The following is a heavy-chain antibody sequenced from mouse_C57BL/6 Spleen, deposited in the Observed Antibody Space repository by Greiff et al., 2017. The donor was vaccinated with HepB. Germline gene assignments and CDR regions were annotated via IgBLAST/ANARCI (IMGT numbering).Heavy chain of an antibody. CDR2: ISGGGGNT. J-gene: IGHJ3*01. V-gene: IGHV5-9*01. Sequence: EVKLMESGGGLVKPGGSLKLSCAASGFTFSSYTMSWVRQTPEKRLEWVATISGGGGNTYYPDSVKGRFTISRDNAKNTLYLQMSSLRSEDTALYYCASYYYGSSWFAYWGQGTLVTVSA. CDR1: GFTFSSYT. D-gene: IGHD1-1*01. CDR3: ASYYYGSSWFAY.